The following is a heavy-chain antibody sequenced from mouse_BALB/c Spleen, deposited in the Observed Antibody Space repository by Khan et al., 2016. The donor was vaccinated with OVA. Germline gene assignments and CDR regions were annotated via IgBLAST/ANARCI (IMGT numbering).Heavy chain of an antibody. CDR1: GYSITSDYA. CDR3: ARDYGSSYYYFDY. Sequence: EVQLQESGPGLVKPSQSLSLTCTVTGYSITSDYAWNWIRQFPGNKLEWMGYISYSGSTSYNPSLNSLISITRDTSKNQFFLQLNSVTTEDTATYYCARDYGSSYYYFDYWGQGTTLTVSS. D-gene: IGHD1-1*01. J-gene: IGHJ2*01. V-gene: IGHV3-2*02. CDR2: ISYSGST.